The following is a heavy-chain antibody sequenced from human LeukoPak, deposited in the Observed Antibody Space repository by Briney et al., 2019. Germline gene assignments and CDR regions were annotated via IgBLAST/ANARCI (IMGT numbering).Heavy chain of an antibody. J-gene: IGHJ4*02. D-gene: IGHD4-23*01. CDR2: ISDSGDGT. V-gene: IGHV3-23*01. Sequence: GGSLRLSCAASGFTFSNYAMSWVRQAPGKGLEWVSGISDSGDGTYYADSVKGRFTISIDNSKNTLYLQMDSLRAEDTAVYYCANARWYLDYWGQGTLVTVSS. CDR3: ANARWYLDY. CDR1: GFTFSNYA.